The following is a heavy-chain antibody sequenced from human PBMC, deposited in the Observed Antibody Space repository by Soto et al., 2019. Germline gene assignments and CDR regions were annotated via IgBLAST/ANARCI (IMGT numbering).Heavy chain of an antibody. CDR2: ISGSGGST. CDR1: GFTFSSYA. V-gene: IGHV3-23*01. D-gene: IGHD2-2*02. J-gene: IGHJ4*02. Sequence: GSLRLSCAASGFTFSSYAMSWVRQAPGKGLEWVSAISGSGGSTYYADSVKGRFTISRDNSKNTLYLQMNSLRAEDTAVYYCAKDVPGYCSSTSCYIGDYWGQGTLVTVSA. CDR3: AKDVPGYCSSTSCYIGDY.